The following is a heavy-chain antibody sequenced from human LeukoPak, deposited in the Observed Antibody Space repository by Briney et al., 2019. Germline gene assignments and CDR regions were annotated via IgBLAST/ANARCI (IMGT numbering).Heavy chain of an antibody. Sequence: GRSLRLSCAASGFTFSSYGMHWVRQAPGKGLEWVAVIWYDGSNKYYADSVKGRFTISRDNSKNTLYLQMNSLGAEDTAVYYCARDWAGIAAAGLFDYWGQGTLVTVSS. CDR3: ARDWAGIAAAGLFDY. J-gene: IGHJ4*02. CDR2: IWYDGSNK. D-gene: IGHD6-13*01. V-gene: IGHV3-33*01. CDR1: GFTFSSYG.